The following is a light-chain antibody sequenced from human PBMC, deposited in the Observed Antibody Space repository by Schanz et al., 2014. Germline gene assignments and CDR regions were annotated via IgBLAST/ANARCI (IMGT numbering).Light chain of an antibody. CDR3: TSYTGSGTLWV. V-gene: IGLV2-14*01. CDR2: EVS. J-gene: IGLJ3*02. Sequence: QSALTQPASVSGSPGQSITISCTGTSSDVGGYNYVSWYQHHPGKAPKLMIYEVSQWPSGVSDRFSGSKSVNTASLTISGLQAEDEADYYCTSYTGSGTLWVFGGGTKLTVL. CDR1: SSDVGGYNY.